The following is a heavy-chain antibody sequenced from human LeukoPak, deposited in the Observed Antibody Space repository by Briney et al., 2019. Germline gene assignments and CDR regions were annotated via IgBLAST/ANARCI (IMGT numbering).Heavy chain of an antibody. CDR2: IYYSGST. CDR1: GGSISSGDYY. V-gene: IGHV4-30-4*01. J-gene: IGHJ4*02. Sequence: SQTLSLTCTVSGGSISSGDYYWSWIRQPPGKGLEWIGYIYYSGSTYYNPSLKSRVTMSVDPSKNQFSLKLTSVTVADTATYYCVRQGTNSGYYLLDYWGQGHLVIVSS. D-gene: IGHD3-22*01. CDR3: VRQGTNSGYYLLDY.